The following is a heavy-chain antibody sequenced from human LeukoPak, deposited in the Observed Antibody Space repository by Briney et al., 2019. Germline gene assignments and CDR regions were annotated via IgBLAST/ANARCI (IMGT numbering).Heavy chain of an antibody. Sequence: GGSLRLSRAASGFTFRNYWMNWVRQAPGKGLEWVANIKADGSEKDCVDSVKGRFTISRDNAKNSLYLQMNSLRVEDTALYFCARGGESRAILHHWGQGTLVTVSS. CDR3: ARGGESRAILHH. D-gene: IGHD3-16*01. J-gene: IGHJ5*02. CDR1: GFTFRNYW. CDR2: IKADGSEK. V-gene: IGHV3-7*04.